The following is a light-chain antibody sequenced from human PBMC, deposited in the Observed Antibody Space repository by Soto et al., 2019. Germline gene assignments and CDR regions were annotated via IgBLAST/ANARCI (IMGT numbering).Light chain of an antibody. Sequence: EIVMTQSPATLSVSPGDRVTLSCRASQYVRTNSAWYQQKPGQGPRLLIYGASTRAPGIPARFSGSGSGTEFTLTISSLQSEDFAVYYCQQYNNWPLTFGGGTKVDIK. CDR1: QYVRTN. CDR2: GAS. CDR3: QQYNNWPLT. V-gene: IGKV3-15*01. J-gene: IGKJ4*01.